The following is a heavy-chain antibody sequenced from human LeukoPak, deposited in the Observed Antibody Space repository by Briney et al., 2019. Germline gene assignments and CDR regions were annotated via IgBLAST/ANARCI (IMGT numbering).Heavy chain of an antibody. CDR3: ATESGTYSGTCFDY. J-gene: IGHJ4*02. D-gene: IGHD1-26*01. Sequence: GGSLRLSCAASGFTFSSYNMNWVRQAPGKGLEWVPYISSSSNTIYYADSVKGRFTISRDNAKNSLYLQMNSLRAEDTAVYYCATESGTYSGTCFDYWGQGNLVTVSS. CDR1: GFTFSSYN. CDR2: ISSSSNTI. V-gene: IGHV3-48*01.